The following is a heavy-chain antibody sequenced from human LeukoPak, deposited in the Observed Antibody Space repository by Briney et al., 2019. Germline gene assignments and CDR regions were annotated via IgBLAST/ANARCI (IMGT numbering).Heavy chain of an antibody. D-gene: IGHD3-10*01. V-gene: IGHV3-23*01. CDR1: GFTFNNFA. J-gene: IGHJ5*02. CDR3: AKDRGVPRYDNWFDP. CDR2: ITGSGGST. Sequence: GVLRLSCATSGFTFNNFAMTWVRQAPGKGLEWVSAITGSGGSTYFADSVKGRLTISRDNSKNTLYLQMHNLRAEDTAIYYCAKDRGVPRYDNWFDPWGQGTLVTVSS.